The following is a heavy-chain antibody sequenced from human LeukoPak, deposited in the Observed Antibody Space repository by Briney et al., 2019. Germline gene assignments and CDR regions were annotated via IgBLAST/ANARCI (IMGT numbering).Heavy chain of an antibody. D-gene: IGHD1-7*01. CDR1: GFTVTTNY. V-gene: IGHV3-66*01. CDR2: IYSGGST. J-gene: IGHJ4*02. CDR3: ARMGITGTTPFDY. Sequence: GGSLRLSRAASGFTVTTNYMNWVRQAPGKGLEWVSIIYSGGSTYYADSVEGRFTISRDNSKNTLYLQMNSLRAEDTAVYFCARMGITGTTPFDYWGQGTLVTVSS.